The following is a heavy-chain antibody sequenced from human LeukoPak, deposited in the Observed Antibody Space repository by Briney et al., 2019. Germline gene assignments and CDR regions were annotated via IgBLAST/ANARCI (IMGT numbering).Heavy chain of an antibody. Sequence: ASVKVSCKVSGGTFSIFAISWVRQAPGQGLEWMGGIIPIVGTAHYASKFQDRVTIAADESASTVSMELSSLRSEDTAVYYCTRDVTVTTNAFDIWGXGTMVTVSS. CDR3: TRDVTVTTNAFDI. CDR2: IIPIVGTA. J-gene: IGHJ3*02. V-gene: IGHV1-69*13. CDR1: GGTFSIFA. D-gene: IGHD4-17*01.